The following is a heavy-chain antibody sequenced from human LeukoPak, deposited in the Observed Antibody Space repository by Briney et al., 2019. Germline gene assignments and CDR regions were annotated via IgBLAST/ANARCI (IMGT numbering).Heavy chain of an antibody. CDR1: GESFSGYD. Sequence: PSETLSLTCAVYGESFSGYDWSWIRQPPGKRLEWIGEINHSGSTNYNPSLKSRVTISVGTSKNQFSLNLSSVSAADTALYYCARDDYGSGSWNDYWGQGTLVTVSS. D-gene: IGHD3-10*01. V-gene: IGHV4-34*01. CDR2: INHSGST. CDR3: ARDDYGSGSWNDY. J-gene: IGHJ4*02.